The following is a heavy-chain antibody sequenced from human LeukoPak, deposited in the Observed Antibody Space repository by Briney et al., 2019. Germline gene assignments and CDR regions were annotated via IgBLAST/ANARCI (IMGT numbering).Heavy chain of an antibody. CDR1: GYTFTGYY. D-gene: IGHD1-26*01. CDR2: INPNSGGT. Sequence: GASVKVSCKASGYTFTGYYMHWVRQAPGQGLEWMGWINPNSGGTNYAQKFQGRVTMTRDTSISTAYMELSRLRSDDTAVYYCARDPAPLMGSYYLGYNWFDPWGQGTLVTVSS. J-gene: IGHJ5*02. CDR3: ARDPAPLMGSYYLGYNWFDP. V-gene: IGHV1-2*02.